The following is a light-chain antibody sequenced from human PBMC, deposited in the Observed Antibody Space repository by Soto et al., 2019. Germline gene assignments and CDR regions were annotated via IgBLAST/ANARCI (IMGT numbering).Light chain of an antibody. CDR3: QQYGSSPWT. CDR1: HSLVYSDGSTY. J-gene: IGKJ1*01. CDR2: GAS. Sequence: VMTQSPLSLPVTLGQPASISCRSSHSLVYSDGSTYLAWYQQKPGQAPRLLIYGASSRATGIPDRFSGSGSGTDFTLTISRLEPEDFAVYYCQQYGSSPWTFGQGTKVDIK. V-gene: IGKV3-20*01.